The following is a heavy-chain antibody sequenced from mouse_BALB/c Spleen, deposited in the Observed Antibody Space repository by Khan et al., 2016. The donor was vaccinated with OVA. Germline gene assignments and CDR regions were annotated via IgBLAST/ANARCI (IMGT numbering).Heavy chain of an antibody. V-gene: IGHV3-2*02. J-gene: IGHJ2*01. CDR3: ARSYGGDFDY. CDR1: GYSITSDYA. D-gene: IGHD1-1*02. Sequence: EVKLLESGPGLVKPSQSLSLTCTVTGYSITSDYAWNWIRQFPGNKLEWMGHISYSGNTKYNPSLKSRISITRDTSKNQFFLQLNSVTTEDTATDYCARSYGGDFDYWGQGTTLTVSS. CDR2: ISYSGNT.